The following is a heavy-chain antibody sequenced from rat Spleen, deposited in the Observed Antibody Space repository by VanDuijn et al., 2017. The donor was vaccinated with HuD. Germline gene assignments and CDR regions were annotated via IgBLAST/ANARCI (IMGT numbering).Heavy chain of an antibody. J-gene: IGHJ1*01. Sequence: EVQLVESGGGLVQPGGSLKLSCVASGFTFNNYWMSWIRQAPGKGLEWVASITNTGGSIYYPDSVKGRFTISRDNAQNTLYLQMNRRRSEDTATYYCTREGSYYGYNYVSWYFDFWGPGTMVTVSS. CDR2: ITNTGGSI. CDR3: TREGSYYGYNYVSWYFDF. D-gene: IGHD1-9*01. CDR1: GFTFNNYW. V-gene: IGHV5-31*01.